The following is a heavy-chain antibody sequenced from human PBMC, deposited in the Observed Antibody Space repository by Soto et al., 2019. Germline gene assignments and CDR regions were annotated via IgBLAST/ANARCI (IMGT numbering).Heavy chain of an antibody. CDR3: ARGPGYYFDY. J-gene: IGHJ4*02. CDR2: IRGSGGST. V-gene: IGHV3-23*01. Sequence: GGSLRLSCAASGLTFSSYAMSWVRQAPGKGLEWVSAIRGSGGSTYYADSVKGRFTISRDNSKNTLYLQMGSLRAEDMAVYYCARGPGYYFDYWGQGTLVTVSS. CDR1: GLTFSSYA.